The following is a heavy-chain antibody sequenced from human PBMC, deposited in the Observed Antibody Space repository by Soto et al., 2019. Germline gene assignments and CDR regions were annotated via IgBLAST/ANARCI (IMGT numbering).Heavy chain of an antibody. V-gene: IGHV4-59*01. CDR1: GGSISSYY. J-gene: IGHJ4*02. D-gene: IGHD6-13*01. CDR2: IYYSGST. CDR3: AGSIAAAGNIVY. Sequence: PSETLSLTCTVYGGSISSYYWSWIRQPPGKGLEWIGYIYYSGSTNYNPSLKSRVTISVDTSKNQFSLKLSSVTAADTAVYYCAGSIAAAGNIVYWGQGTLVTVSS.